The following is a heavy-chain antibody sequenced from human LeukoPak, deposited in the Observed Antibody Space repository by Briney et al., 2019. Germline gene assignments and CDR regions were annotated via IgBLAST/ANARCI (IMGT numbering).Heavy chain of an antibody. J-gene: IGHJ4*02. D-gene: IGHD2-21*01. CDR2: INPNSGGT. Sequence: ASVKVSCKASGYTFTGYYMHWVRQAPGQGLEWMGWINPNSGGTNYAQKFQGRVTMTRDTSISTAYMELSRLRSDDTAVYYCARSLLNCGGDCYAVDYGGQGTLSPSPQ. CDR3: ARSLLNCGGDCYAVDY. V-gene: IGHV1-2*02. CDR1: GYTFTGYY.